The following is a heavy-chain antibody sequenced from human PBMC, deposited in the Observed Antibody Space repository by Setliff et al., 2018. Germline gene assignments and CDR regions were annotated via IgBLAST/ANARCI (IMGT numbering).Heavy chain of an antibody. CDR3: ARNYYGSGSYYLKVVYYYYGMDV. Sequence: ASVKVSCKASGHTFSSFSNYGISWVRQAPGQGLEWMGWISANNGSTSYAQKFQGRVTITRNTSISTAYMELSSLRSEDTAVYYCARNYYGSGSYYLKVVYYYYGMDVWGQGTTVTVSS. V-gene: IGHV1-8*03. CDR1: GHTFSSFSNYG. J-gene: IGHJ6*02. CDR2: ISANNGST. D-gene: IGHD3-10*01.